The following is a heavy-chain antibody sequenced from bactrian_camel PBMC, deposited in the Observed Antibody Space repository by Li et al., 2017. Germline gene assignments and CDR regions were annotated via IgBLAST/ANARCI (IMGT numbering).Heavy chain of an antibody. J-gene: IGHJ6*01. CDR3: ATAGGLGDSSYYDYDEAERHDFRY. Sequence: HVQLVESGGGSVQPGGSLRLSCEISLYIYSSYCMGWFRQAPGKERAAVAAHYTGTATTYVADSVKGRFTISRDNANNTMYLQMDSLKTEDTAVYYCATAGGLGDSSYYDYDEAERHDFRYWARGPRSPSP. D-gene: IGHD4*01. V-gene: IGHV3S1*01. CDR2: HYTGTATT. CDR1: LYIYSSYC.